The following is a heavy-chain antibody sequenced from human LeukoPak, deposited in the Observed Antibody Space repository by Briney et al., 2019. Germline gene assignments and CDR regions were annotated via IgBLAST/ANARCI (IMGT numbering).Heavy chain of an antibody. Sequence: GASVKVSCKASGYIFSNYGISWVRQAPGQGLEWMGWISAYNGNTNYAQKLQGRVTMTTDTSTSTAYMELRSLRSDDTAVYYCARDKGQYGSGTRGFTWFDPWGQGTLVTVSS. CDR3: ARDKGQYGSGTRGFTWFDP. J-gene: IGHJ5*02. D-gene: IGHD3-10*01. V-gene: IGHV1-18*01. CDR2: ISAYNGNT. CDR1: GYIFSNYG.